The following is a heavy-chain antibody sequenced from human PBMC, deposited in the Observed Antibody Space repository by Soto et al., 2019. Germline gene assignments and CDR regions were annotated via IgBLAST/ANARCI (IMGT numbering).Heavy chain of an antibody. V-gene: IGHV4-31*03. CDR1: GGSISSGGYY. Sequence: QVQLQESGPGLVKPSQTLSLTCTVSGGSISSGGYYWSWIRQHPGKGLEWMGYIYYSGSTYYNPSLKSRVTISVDTSKNQFSLKLSSVTAADTAVYYCARGSDYDFWSGYPYYYYYYGMDVWGQGTTVTVSS. D-gene: IGHD3-3*01. CDR2: IYYSGST. CDR3: ARGSDYDFWSGYPYYYYYYGMDV. J-gene: IGHJ6*02.